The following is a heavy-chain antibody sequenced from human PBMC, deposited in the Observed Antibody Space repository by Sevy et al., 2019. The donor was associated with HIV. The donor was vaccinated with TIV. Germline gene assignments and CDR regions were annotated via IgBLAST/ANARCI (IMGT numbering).Heavy chain of an antibody. J-gene: IGHJ4*02. CDR1: GFIFSDYT. D-gene: IGHD6-13*01. CDR3: ARSQSSSWHYFDY. Sequence: GGSLRLSCAASGFIFSDYTLHWVRHAPGTGLEWVAVISYDGSFTYYADSVEGRFTIPRDNSKNTLFLQMNSLRHEDTAVYYCARSQSSSWHYFDYWGQGTLVTVSS. V-gene: IGHV3-30*04. CDR2: ISYDGSFT.